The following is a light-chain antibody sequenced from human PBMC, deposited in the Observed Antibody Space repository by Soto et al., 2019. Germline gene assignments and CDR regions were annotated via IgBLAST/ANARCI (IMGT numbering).Light chain of an antibody. CDR2: GAS. V-gene: IGKV3D-20*02. J-gene: IGKJ5*01. Sequence: EIVLTESPGTLSLSPGERATLSCRAGQSVSSSYLAWYQQKPGQAPRLLIYGASSRATGIPDRFSGSGSGTDFTLSISRLEPEDFAVYYCHQRQYWPPITFGQGTRLEIK. CDR3: HQRQYWPPIT. CDR1: QSVSSSY.